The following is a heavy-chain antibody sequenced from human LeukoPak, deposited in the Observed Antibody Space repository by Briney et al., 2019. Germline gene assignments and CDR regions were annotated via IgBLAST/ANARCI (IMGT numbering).Heavy chain of an antibody. CDR2: IYSGGST. D-gene: IGHD2-15*01. V-gene: IGHV3-66*01. Sequence: GGSLRLSCAVYGFTVSSNYMSWVRQAPGKGLEWVSVIYSGGSTYYADSVKGRFTISRDNSKNSLYLQMNSLIDEDTAVYYCARVRCSAGTCSYFDYWGQGTLVTVSS. CDR3: ARVRCSAGTCSYFDY. CDR1: GFTVSSNY. J-gene: IGHJ4*02.